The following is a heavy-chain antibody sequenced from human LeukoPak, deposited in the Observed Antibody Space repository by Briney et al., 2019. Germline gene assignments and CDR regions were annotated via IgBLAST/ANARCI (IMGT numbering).Heavy chain of an antibody. CDR1: GFTFSSYE. CDR3: AREDYGGKAY. J-gene: IGHJ4*02. CDR2: ISSSGSTI. V-gene: IGHV3-48*03. Sequence: PGGSLRLSCAASGFTFSSYEMNWVRQAPGKGLELVSYISSSGSTIYYADSVKGRFTISRDNSKNTLYLQMNSLRAEDTALYYCAREDYGGKAYWGQGTLVTVSS. D-gene: IGHD4-23*01.